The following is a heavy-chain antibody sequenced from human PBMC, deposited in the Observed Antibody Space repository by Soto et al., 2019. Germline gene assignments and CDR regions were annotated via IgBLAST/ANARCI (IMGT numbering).Heavy chain of an antibody. CDR1: GFTISGQW. J-gene: IGHJ4*02. CDR2: INSGRSST. D-gene: IGHD6-13*01. V-gene: IGHV3-74*01. Sequence: GGSLRLSYAASGFTISGQWMHWVRQVPGKGLVWVSRINSGRSSTSYADSVKGRFTISRDNAKNSLYLQMNSLRAEDTAVYYCARVHSSSWYYFDYWGQGTLVTVS. CDR3: ARVHSSSWYYFDY.